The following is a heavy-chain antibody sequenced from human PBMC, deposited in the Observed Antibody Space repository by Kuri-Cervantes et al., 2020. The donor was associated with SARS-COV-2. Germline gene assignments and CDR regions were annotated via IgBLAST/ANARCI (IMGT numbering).Heavy chain of an antibody. CDR2: IIPILGTA. J-gene: IGHJ5*01. CDR1: GGTFNSYA. CDR3: ARDAGQWLGANWFDP. D-gene: IGHD6-19*01. V-gene: IGHV1-69*04. Sequence: SVKVSCKASGGTFNSYAFSWVRQAPGQGLEWMGRIIPILGTANYAQQLQGRVTMTTDTSTSTAYMELRSLRSDDTAVYYCARDAGQWLGANWFDPWGQGTLVTVSS.